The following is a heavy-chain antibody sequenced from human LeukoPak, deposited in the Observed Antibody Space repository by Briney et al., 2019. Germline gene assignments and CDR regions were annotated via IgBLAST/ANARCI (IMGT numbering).Heavy chain of an antibody. CDR1: GFTFSSHG. CDR3: ARGGPTTVTTFLNY. CDR2: ISHDGSNS. J-gene: IGHJ4*02. D-gene: IGHD4-17*01. V-gene: IGHV3-33*05. Sequence: GGSLRLSCAASGFTFSSHGMHWVRQAPGKGLEWVAVISHDGSNSYYADSVKGRFTISRDNSMSTLFLQMNSLRAEDTAVYYCARGGPTTVTTFLNYWGQGTLVTVSS.